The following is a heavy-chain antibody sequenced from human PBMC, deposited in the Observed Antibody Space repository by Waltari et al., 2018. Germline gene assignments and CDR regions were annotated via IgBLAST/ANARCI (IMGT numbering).Heavy chain of an antibody. CDR1: GGSFRGYY. D-gene: IGHD2-8*02. J-gene: IGHJ6*02. V-gene: IGHV4-34*02. CDR2: INHNGNR. Sequence: QVQLQQWGAGQLQPSETLSLTCAVYGGSFRGYYWGWIRQPHGKGLEWIGEINHNGNRNHNPSLRSRVTMLVDTSRSQFSLKVNSVTAADTAVYYCVRLEDCSGPGGNCYSGDSFALDVWGQGTAVTVSS. CDR3: VRLEDCSGPGGNCYSGDSFALDV.